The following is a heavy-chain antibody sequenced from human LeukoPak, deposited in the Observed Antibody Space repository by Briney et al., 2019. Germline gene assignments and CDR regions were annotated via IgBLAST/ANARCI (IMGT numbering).Heavy chain of an antibody. Sequence: SETLSLTCTVSGGSISSGSYYWSWIRQPPGKGLEWIGYIYYSGSTNYNPSLKSRVTISVDTSKNQFSLKLSSVTAADTAVYYCARRGGYSYGSAWYYFDYWGQGTLVTVSS. J-gene: IGHJ4*02. CDR3: ARRGGYSYGSAWYYFDY. CDR2: IYYSGST. D-gene: IGHD5-18*01. V-gene: IGHV4-61*01. CDR1: GGSISSGSYY.